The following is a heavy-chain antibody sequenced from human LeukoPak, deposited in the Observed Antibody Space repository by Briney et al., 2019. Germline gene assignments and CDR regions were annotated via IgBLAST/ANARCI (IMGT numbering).Heavy chain of an antibody. Sequence: ASVKVSCKASGYTFTSYYMHWVRQAPGQGLEWLGIINPSGGSTSYAQKFQGRVTMTRDMSTSTVYMELSRLRSDDTAVYYCARELAYSSSSTEACYFDYWGQGTLVTVSS. J-gene: IGHJ4*02. CDR3: ARELAYSSSSTEACYFDY. D-gene: IGHD6-6*01. V-gene: IGHV1-46*01. CDR2: INPSGGST. CDR1: GYTFTSYY.